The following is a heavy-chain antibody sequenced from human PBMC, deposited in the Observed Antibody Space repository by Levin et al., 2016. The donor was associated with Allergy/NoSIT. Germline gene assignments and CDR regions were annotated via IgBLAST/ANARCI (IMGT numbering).Heavy chain of an antibody. CDR3: ARGGYYDSSGYYYSYYYYYGMDV. Sequence: RQAPGKGLEWIGYIYYSGSTNYNPSLKSRVTISVDTSKNQFSLKLSSVTAADTAVYYCARGGYYDSSGYYYSYYYYYGMDVWGQGTTVTVSS. V-gene: IGHV4-59*01. D-gene: IGHD3-22*01. J-gene: IGHJ6*02. CDR2: IYYSGST.